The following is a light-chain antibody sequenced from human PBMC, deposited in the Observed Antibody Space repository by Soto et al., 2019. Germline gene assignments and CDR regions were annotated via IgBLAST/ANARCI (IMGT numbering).Light chain of an antibody. CDR3: QQRSNWPT. CDR1: QSVASY. J-gene: IGKJ5*01. Sequence: EIVLTQSPATLSLSPGERATLSCRASQSVASYLAWYQQRPGQAPRLLFSDASNRATGIPARFSGSGSGTDFTLTISRLEPEDFAVYYCQQRSNWPTFGQGTRLEIK. V-gene: IGKV3-11*01. CDR2: DAS.